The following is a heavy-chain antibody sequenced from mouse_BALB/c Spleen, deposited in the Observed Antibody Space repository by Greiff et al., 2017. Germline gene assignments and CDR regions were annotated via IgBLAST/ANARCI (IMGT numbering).Heavy chain of an antibody. V-gene: IGHV5-6-3*01. CDR3: ARDNYGYNY. D-gene: IGHD1-2*01. J-gene: IGHJ2*01. Sequence: EVMLVESGGGLVQPGGSLKLSCAASGFTFSSYGMSWVRQTPDKRLELVATINSNGGSTYYPDSVKGRFTISRDNAKNTLYLQMSSLKSEDTAMYYCARDNYGYNYWGQGTTLTVSS. CDR2: INSNGGST. CDR1: GFTFSSYG.